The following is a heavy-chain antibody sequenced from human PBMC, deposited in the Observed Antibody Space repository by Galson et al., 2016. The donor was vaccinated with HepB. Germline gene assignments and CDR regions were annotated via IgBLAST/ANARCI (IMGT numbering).Heavy chain of an antibody. CDR3: ASMTNGVSAGWGES. Sequence: LSLTCTISGDSISTNNWWSWVRQPPGKGLEWIGEIYHSGTTNYNPSLKSRVIMSVDKSKNQFSLKMTSVTAADTAVYFCASMTNGVSAGWGESWGQGILVTVSS. D-gene: IGHD2-2*01. CDR2: IYHSGTT. V-gene: IGHV4-4*01. CDR1: GDSISTNNW. J-gene: IGHJ4*02.